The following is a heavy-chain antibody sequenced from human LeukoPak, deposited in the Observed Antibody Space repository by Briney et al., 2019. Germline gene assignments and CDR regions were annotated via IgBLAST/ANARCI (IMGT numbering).Heavy chain of an antibody. CDR3: AKGVYDYVWGSYRPSDY. CDR2: ISGSGGST. V-gene: IGHV3-23*01. J-gene: IGHJ4*02. Sequence: GGSLRLSCAASGFTFSSYAMSWVRQAPGEGPEWVSAISGSGGSTYYADSVKGRFTISRDNSKNTLYLQMNSLRAEDTAVYYCAKGVYDYVWGSYRPSDYWGQGTLVTVFS. CDR1: GFTFSSYA. D-gene: IGHD3-16*02.